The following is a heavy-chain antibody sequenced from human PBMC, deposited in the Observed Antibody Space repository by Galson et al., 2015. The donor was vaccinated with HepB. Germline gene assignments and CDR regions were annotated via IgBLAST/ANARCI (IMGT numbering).Heavy chain of an antibody. Sequence: LRLSCAASGFSFNRYGMHWVRQAPGKGLEWVAAIWYDGRNKYDADSVKGRFTISRDNSDNTLYLQMNSLRAEDTAVYYWARDRERDGYNAGFDYWGQGTLVTVSS. D-gene: IGHD5-24*01. V-gene: IGHV3-33*01. CDR2: IWYDGRNK. CDR1: GFSFNRYG. CDR3: ARDRERDGYNAGFDY. J-gene: IGHJ4*02.